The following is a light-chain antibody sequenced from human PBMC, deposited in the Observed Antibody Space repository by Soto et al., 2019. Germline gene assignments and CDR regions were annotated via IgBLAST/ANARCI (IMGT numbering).Light chain of an antibody. CDR3: SSFSGNNNLV. J-gene: IGLJ2*01. CDR2: EVS. Sequence: QSALTQPPSASGSPGQSVTISCTGTSSDVGGYNYVSWYQQHPGKAPKLMISEVSKRPSGVPDRFPGSKSGNTASLTVSGLQDEDEADYYCSSFSGNNNLVFGGGTKLTVL. V-gene: IGLV2-8*01. CDR1: SSDVGGYNY.